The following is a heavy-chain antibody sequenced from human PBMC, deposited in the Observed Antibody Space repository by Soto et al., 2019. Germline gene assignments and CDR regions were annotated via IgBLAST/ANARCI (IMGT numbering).Heavy chain of an antibody. Sequence: PSETLSLTCTVSGVSLNSGHYYWVWIRQSPGKGLAWIASIYYDESTYYNPSLKSRVTISTDKPKNQFSLTLKFVTAADTAVYYCGKVLIGATRHTGVDSWGQGALVTVSS. CDR1: GVSLNSGHYY. V-gene: IGHV4-39*01. J-gene: IGHJ4*02. CDR3: GKVLIGATRHTGVDS. CDR2: IYYDEST. D-gene: IGHD2-15*01.